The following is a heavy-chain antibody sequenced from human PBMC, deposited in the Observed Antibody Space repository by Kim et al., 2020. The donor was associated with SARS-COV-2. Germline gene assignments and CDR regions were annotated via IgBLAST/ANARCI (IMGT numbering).Heavy chain of an antibody. D-gene: IGHD1-26*01. CDR3: AREALVGATTEGWFDP. V-gene: IGHV3-21*01. J-gene: IGHJ5*02. Sequence: SVQGRFTISRDNAKNSLYLQMNSLRAEDTAVYYCAREALVGATTEGWFDPWGQGTLVTVSS.